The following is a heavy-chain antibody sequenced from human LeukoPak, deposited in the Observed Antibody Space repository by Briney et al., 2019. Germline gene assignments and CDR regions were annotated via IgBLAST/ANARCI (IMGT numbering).Heavy chain of an antibody. J-gene: IGHJ3*02. CDR1: GFTFSSYA. D-gene: IGHD6-6*01. Sequence: GGSLRLSCAASGFTFSSYAMSWVRQAPGKGLEWVSTISGSGDSTYYADSVKGRFTISRDNSKNTLYLQMNSLRAEDTAVYYCAKDVYSSFIPDAFDIWGQGTMVTVSS. V-gene: IGHV3-23*01. CDR3: AKDVYSSFIPDAFDI. CDR2: ISGSGDST.